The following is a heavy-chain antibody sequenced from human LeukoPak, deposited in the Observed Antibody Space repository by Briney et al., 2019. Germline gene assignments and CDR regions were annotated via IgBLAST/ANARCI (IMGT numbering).Heavy chain of an antibody. CDR3: AREGVQTTVDAFDI. CDR2: ISHDGSDK. D-gene: IGHD4-17*01. Sequence: GGSLRLSCAASGFTLKIYPMHWVRQAPGKGLEWLSVISHDGSDKNNADSVQGRFIISRDNSKNTVYLQLNSLRPEDTAMYYCAREGVQTTVDAFDIWGLGTMVIVSS. J-gene: IGHJ3*02. CDR1: GFTLKIYP. V-gene: IGHV3-30*04.